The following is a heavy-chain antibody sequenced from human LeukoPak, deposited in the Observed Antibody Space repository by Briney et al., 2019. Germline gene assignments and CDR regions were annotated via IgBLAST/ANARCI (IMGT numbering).Heavy chain of an antibody. Sequence: ETLSLTCTVSGGSISSSSYYWGWIRQPPGKGLEWIGSIYYSGSTYYNPSLKSRVTISVDTSKNQFSLKLSSVTAADTAVYYCARHPGDIVVVRYWFDPWGQGTLVTVSS. J-gene: IGHJ5*02. CDR1: GGSISSSSYY. V-gene: IGHV4-39*01. D-gene: IGHD2-2*01. CDR2: IYYSGST. CDR3: ARHPGDIVVVRYWFDP.